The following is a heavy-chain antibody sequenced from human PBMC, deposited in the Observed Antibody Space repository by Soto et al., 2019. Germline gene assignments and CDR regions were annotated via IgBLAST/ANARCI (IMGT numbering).Heavy chain of an antibody. CDR2: ISSNGGPT. CDR1: GFTFSSYD. Sequence: EVQLAESAGGMVQPGGSLRLSCVASGFTFSSYDMHWVRQAPGKGLEYVSSISSNGGPTYYGNSVKGRLTISRDTSKSTLYLQMGSPRTEDMAVYYCVRRVSGNYDYWGQGTLVTFSS. D-gene: IGHD1-7*01. CDR3: VRRVSGNYDY. V-gene: IGHV3-64*01. J-gene: IGHJ4*02.